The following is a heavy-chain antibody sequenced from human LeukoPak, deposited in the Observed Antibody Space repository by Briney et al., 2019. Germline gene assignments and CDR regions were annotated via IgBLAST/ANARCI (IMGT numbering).Heavy chain of an antibody. D-gene: IGHD2-2*01. V-gene: IGHV1-69*13. CDR3: ARDHPIVVVPAAMIFGAFDI. CDR2: IIPIFGTA. Sequence: SVKVSCKASGGTFSSYAISWVRQAPGQGLEWMGGIIPIFGTANYAQKFQGRVTITADESTSTAYMELSSLRSEDTAVYYCARDHPIVVVPAAMIFGAFDIWGQGTMVTVSS. CDR1: GGTFSSYA. J-gene: IGHJ3*02.